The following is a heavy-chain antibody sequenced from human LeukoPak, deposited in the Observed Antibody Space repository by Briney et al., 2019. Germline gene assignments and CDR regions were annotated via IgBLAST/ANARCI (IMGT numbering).Heavy chain of an antibody. CDR3: ARDGATEGYYYFDY. J-gene: IGHJ4*02. Sequence: ASVKVSCKASGYTLASYAMHWVRQAPGQRLEWMGWINAGNGNTKYSQKFQGRVTITGDTSASTAYMELSSLRSEDTAVYYCARDGATEGYYYFDYWGQGTLVTVSS. V-gene: IGHV1-3*01. CDR1: GYTLASYA. CDR2: INAGNGNT. D-gene: IGHD1-26*01.